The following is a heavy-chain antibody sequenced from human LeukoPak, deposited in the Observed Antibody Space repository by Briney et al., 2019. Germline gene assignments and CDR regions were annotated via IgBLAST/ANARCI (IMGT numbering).Heavy chain of an antibody. CDR1: GFTFDDYA. CDR2: ISWNSGSI. CDR3: AKDTSIAVAGYYGMDV. V-gene: IGHV3-9*01. Sequence: GRSLRLSCAAPGFTFDDYAMHWVRQAPGKGLEWVPGISWNSGSIGYADSVKGRFTISRDNAKNSLYLQMNSLRAEDTALYYCAKDTSIAVAGYYGMDVWGQGTTVTVSS. D-gene: IGHD6-19*01. J-gene: IGHJ6*02.